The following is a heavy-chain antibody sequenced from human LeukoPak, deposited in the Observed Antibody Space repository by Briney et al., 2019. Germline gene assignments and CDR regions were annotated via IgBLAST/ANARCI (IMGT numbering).Heavy chain of an antibody. CDR3: AKGHNWNYCPDY. D-gene: IGHD1-7*01. J-gene: IGHJ4*02. CDR1: GFTFSSYA. V-gene: IGHV3-23*01. CDR2: ISGSGGST. Sequence: PGGSLRLSCAASGFTFSSYAMSWVRQAPGKGLEWVSAISGSGGSTYYADSVKGRFTISRDNSKNTLYLQMNSLRAEDTAVYCCAKGHNWNYCPDYWGQGTLVTVSS.